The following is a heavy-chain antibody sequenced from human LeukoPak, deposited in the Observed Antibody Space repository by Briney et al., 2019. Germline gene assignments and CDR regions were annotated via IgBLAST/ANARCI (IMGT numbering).Heavy chain of an antibody. D-gene: IGHD2-15*01. Sequence: PGGSLRLSCTASGFTFSTYAIHWVRQAPGKGLEWVAHIKEDGGEKYHVDPVKGRFTISRDNAKNSLYLQMNSLRAEDTAMYYCVRDRGYCSGGTCYALWDYWGQGTLVTVSS. J-gene: IGHJ4*02. CDR2: IKEDGGEK. CDR1: GFTFSTYA. CDR3: VRDRGYCSGGTCYALWDY. V-gene: IGHV3-7*01.